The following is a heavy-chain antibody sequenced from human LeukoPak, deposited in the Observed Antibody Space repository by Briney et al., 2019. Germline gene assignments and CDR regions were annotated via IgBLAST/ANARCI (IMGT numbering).Heavy chain of an antibody. J-gene: IGHJ4*02. CDR1: GFTFSSYA. Sequence: GGSLRLSCAASGFTFSSYAMHWVRQGPGKGLECVALTSYDGSGQYYTESVKGRFTISRDNSKNTLYLQVNSLRVEDTAVYYCARANRPFHTSGWYKDYWGQGTLVTVSS. V-gene: IGHV3-30-3*01. D-gene: IGHD6-19*01. CDR3: ARANRPFHTSGWYKDY. CDR2: TSYDGSGQ.